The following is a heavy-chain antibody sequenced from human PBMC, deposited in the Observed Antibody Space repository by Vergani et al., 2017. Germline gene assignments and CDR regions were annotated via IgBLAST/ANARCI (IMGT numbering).Heavy chain of an antibody. V-gene: IGHV3-33*01. J-gene: IGHJ6*02. CDR2: IWYDGSNK. Sequence: QVQLVESGGGVVQPGRSLRLSCAASGFTFSSYGMHWVRQAPGKGLEWVAVIWYDGSNKYYADSVKGRFTISRDNSKNTLYLQMNSLRAEDTAVYYCARDSYYYGSGSYRGGYYYGMDVWGQGTTVTVSS. CDR1: GFTFSSYG. CDR3: ARDSYYYGSGSYRGGYYYGMDV. D-gene: IGHD3-10*01.